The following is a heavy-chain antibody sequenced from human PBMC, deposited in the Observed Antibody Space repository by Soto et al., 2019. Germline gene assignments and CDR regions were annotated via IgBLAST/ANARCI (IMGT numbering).Heavy chain of an antibody. CDR1: GGSIRSEDYY. D-gene: IGHD1-26*01. J-gene: IGHJ4*02. CDR3: AIVRTGGSTTVDS. CDR2: ISYSGST. V-gene: IGHV4-30-4*01. Sequence: QVQLQESGPGLVKPSQTLSLTCTVSGGSIRSEDYYWSWIRQPPGKGLEWIGYISYSGSTAYKSSLSNRVIISVDTSKNQVSLKLNSATATDTAVYYCAIVRTGGSTTVDSWGPGTLVTVSS.